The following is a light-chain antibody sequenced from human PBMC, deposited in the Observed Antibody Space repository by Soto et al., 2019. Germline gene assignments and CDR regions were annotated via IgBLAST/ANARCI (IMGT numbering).Light chain of an antibody. V-gene: IGKV1-27*01. CDR2: AAS. CDR3: QTYKTAPRT. J-gene: IGKJ1*01. Sequence: DIQLTQSPSSLSASVGDRVTITCRASQAINNFLAWYQQKPGKAPKLLIYAASTLHSDVPSRFSGRGSGTDFTLTITGLKPEDVATYYCQTYKTAPRTFGQGTQVGVK. CDR1: QAINNF.